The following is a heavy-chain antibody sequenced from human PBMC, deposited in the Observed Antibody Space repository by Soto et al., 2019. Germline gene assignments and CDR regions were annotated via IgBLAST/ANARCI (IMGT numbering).Heavy chain of an antibody. Sequence: EVQVLESGGGLVQPGGSLRLSCAASGFTFSSYAMSWVRQAPGKGLEWVSVISGSGGSTYYADSVKGRFTISRDNSKNTLYLQMNSLRAEDTAVYYCAEGRGYSGYEFDYWGQGTLVTVSS. CDR3: AEGRGYSGYEFDY. J-gene: IGHJ4*02. CDR1: GFTFSSYA. D-gene: IGHD5-12*01. V-gene: IGHV3-23*01. CDR2: ISGSGGST.